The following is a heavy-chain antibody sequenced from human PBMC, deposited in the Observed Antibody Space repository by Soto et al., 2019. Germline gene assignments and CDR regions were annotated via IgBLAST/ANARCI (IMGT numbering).Heavy chain of an antibody. Sequence: GGSLRLSCAASGFTFDDYAMHWVRQAPGKGLEWVSGISWNSGSIGYADSVKGRFTISRDNAKNSLYLQMNSLRAEDTALYYCAKVGFGELLGYFDYWGQGTLVTVSS. CDR3: AKVGFGELLGYFDY. J-gene: IGHJ4*02. CDR2: ISWNSGSI. V-gene: IGHV3-9*01. CDR1: GFTFDDYA. D-gene: IGHD3-10*01.